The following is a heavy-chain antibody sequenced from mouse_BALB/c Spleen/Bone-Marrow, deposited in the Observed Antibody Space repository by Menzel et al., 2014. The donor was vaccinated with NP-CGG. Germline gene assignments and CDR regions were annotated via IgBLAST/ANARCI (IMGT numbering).Heavy chain of an antibody. CDR3: ARSDYRFDPLPY. CDR2: IDTSGSYT. CDR1: GHTFTGYW. J-gene: IGHJ3*01. D-gene: IGHD2-14*01. V-gene: IGHV1-69*01. Sequence: QVQLQQSGAELVMPGASVKMSCKASGHTFTGYWMHWAKQRPGQGLEWIGAIDTSGSYTSYNQKFKGKATLTVDESSSTAYMQLSSLTSEDSAVYYCARSDYRFDPLPYWGQGTLVTVSA.